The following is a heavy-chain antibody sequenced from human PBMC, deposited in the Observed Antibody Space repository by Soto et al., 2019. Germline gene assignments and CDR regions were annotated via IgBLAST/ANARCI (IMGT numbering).Heavy chain of an antibody. D-gene: IGHD2-15*01. V-gene: IGHV2-5*02. J-gene: IGHJ4*02. CDR1: GFSLSTIDVG. Sequence: QITLKESGPTLLKPTQTLTLTCTFSGFSLSTIDVGVGWIRQPPGKAPEWPGMIYWDDYKHYSPSLQSRLTINNDSSKYQGVPTTTSMDPVATTKYFSAHKAAIGDCDYWGQCTLVTVSS. CDR3: AHKAAIGDCDY. CDR2: IYWDDYK.